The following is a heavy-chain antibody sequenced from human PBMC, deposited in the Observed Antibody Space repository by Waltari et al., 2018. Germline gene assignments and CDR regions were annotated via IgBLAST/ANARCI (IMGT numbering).Heavy chain of an antibody. CDR2: IKQDGSEK. J-gene: IGHJ4*02. CDR1: FTFSSYW. CDR3: AREGYDSSGYRRSLLPFDY. D-gene: IGHD3-22*01. Sequence: FTFSSYWMSWVRQAPGKGLEWVANIKQDGSEKYYVDSVKGRFTISRDNAKNSLYLQMNSLRAEDTAVYYCAREGYDSSGYRRSLLPFDYWGQGTLVTVSS. V-gene: IGHV3-7*01.